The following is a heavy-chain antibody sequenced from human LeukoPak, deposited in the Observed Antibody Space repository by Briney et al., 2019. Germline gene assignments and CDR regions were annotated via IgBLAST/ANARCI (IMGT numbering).Heavy chain of an antibody. J-gene: IGHJ6*02. D-gene: IGHD3-9*01. CDR1: GYTFTSYG. CDR2: ISAYNGNT. Sequence: ASVKVSCKASGYTFTSYGISWVRQAPGQGLEWMGWISAYNGNTNYAQKLQGRVTMTTDTSTSTAYMELRSLRSDDTAVYYCARVPQGRYFDWSPLPDGMDVWGQGTTVTVSS. V-gene: IGHV1-18*01. CDR3: ARVPQGRYFDWSPLPDGMDV.